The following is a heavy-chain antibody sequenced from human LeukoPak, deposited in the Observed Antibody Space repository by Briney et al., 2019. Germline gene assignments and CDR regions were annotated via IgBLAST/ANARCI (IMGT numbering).Heavy chain of an antibody. Sequence: SETLSLTCTVSGGSISSYYWSWIRQPPGKGLEWIGYIYYSGSTNYNPSLKSRVTISVDTSKNQFSLKLSSVTAADTAVYYCARDPYYYDSSGPDAFDIWGQGTMVTVSS. CDR1: GGSISSYY. CDR3: ARDPYYYDSSGPDAFDI. CDR2: IYYSGST. D-gene: IGHD3-22*01. V-gene: IGHV4-59*01. J-gene: IGHJ3*02.